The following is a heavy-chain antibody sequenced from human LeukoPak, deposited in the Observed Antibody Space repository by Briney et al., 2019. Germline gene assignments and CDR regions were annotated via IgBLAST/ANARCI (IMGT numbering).Heavy chain of an antibody. V-gene: IGHV1-18*01. CDR1: GYTFSNYC. Sequence: ASVKVSCKSSGYTFSNYCVTWVRQAPGQGLEWMGWIGAYNGDTNYAQNFQGRVTMTTDTSTSTAYMELRSLRSDDTAVYYCARGGGSGWYPDYWGQGTLVTVSS. D-gene: IGHD6-19*01. J-gene: IGHJ4*02. CDR2: IGAYNGDT. CDR3: ARGGGSGWYPDY.